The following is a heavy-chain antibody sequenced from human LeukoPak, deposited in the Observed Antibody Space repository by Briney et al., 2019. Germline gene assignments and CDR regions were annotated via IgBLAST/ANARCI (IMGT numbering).Heavy chain of an antibody. CDR1: GYIFPGYY. D-gene: IGHD3-10*02. Sequence: ASVKVSCKASGYIFPGYYMHWVRQVPGQGLQWMGWLNPNSGDTNYAPKFQGRVTLTGDMAITTAYMELSSLTSDDTALYYCVRLEGRTCSGFDYWGQGSLVTVSS. CDR3: VRLEGRTCSGFDY. J-gene: IGHJ4*02. V-gene: IGHV1-2*02. CDR2: LNPNSGDT.